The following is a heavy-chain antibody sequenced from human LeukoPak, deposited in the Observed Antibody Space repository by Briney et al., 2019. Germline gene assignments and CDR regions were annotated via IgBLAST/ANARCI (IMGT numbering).Heavy chain of an antibody. J-gene: IGHJ4*02. CDR3: ARDQGYSCGWYYFDY. CDR2: IYYSGST. D-gene: IGHD6-19*01. Sequence: PSETLSLTCTVSGGSISSHYWSWIRQPPGKGLEWIGYIYYSGSTNYNPSLKSRVTISVDTSKNQSSLKLSSVTAADTAVYYCARDQGYSCGWYYFDYWGQGTLVTVSS. V-gene: IGHV4-59*11. CDR1: GGSISSHY.